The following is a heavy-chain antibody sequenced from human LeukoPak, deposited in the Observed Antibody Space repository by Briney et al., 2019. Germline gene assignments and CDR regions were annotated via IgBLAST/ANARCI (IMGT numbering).Heavy chain of an antibody. Sequence: ASVKVSCKASGYTFTSYDINWVRQATGQGLEWMGWMNPNSGNTGYAQKFQGRVTMTRNTSISTAYMELSSLRSEDTAAYYCARAYYDFWSGYRKNWFDPWGQGTLVTVSS. V-gene: IGHV1-8*01. CDR3: ARAYYDFWSGYRKNWFDP. D-gene: IGHD3-3*01. CDR2: MNPNSGNT. J-gene: IGHJ5*02. CDR1: GYTFTSYD.